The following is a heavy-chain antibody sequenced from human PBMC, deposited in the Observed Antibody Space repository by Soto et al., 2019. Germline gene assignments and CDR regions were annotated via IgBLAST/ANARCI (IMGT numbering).Heavy chain of an antibody. CDR1: GYSFTSYW. V-gene: IGHV5-51*01. J-gene: IGHJ5*02. CDR3: AKRSYNYDPSGSYYWFDP. Sequence: GESLKISCKGSGYSFTSYWIGWVRQMPGKGLEWMGSIYPGNSETRYSPSFQGQVTISADKSITTAYLQWSSLKASDTATYYCAKRSYNYDPSGSYYWFDPWGQGTLVTVSS. CDR2: IYPGNSET. D-gene: IGHD3-22*01.